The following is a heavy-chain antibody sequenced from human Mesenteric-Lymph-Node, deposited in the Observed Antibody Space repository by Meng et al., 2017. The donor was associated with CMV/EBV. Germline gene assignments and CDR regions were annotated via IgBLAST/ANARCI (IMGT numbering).Heavy chain of an antibody. V-gene: IGHV4-39*07. J-gene: IGHJ5*02. CDR1: GGSIKNSDYF. Sequence: GSLRLSCTVSGGSIKNSDYFWGWIRQPPGKGLEWIAIINYSGTTYYNPSLETRVSISVDTSKNQFSLKLNSVTAADTAVYYCATSTGPANAPFDPWGQGTLVTVSS. D-gene: IGHD2-8*02. CDR3: ATSTGPANAPFDP. CDR2: INYSGTT.